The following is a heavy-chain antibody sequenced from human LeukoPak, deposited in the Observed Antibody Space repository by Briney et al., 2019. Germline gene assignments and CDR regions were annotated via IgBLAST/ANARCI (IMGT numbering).Heavy chain of an antibody. Sequence: PGGSLRLSCAASGFTFSSYAMSWVRQAPGKGLEWVSALTGSGGSTYYADSVKGRFTISRDNSKNTLYLQMNSLRAEDTAVYYCAKGLGYYYGSGSYYDYWGQGTLVTVSS. D-gene: IGHD3-10*01. J-gene: IGHJ4*02. V-gene: IGHV3-23*01. CDR1: GFTFSSYA. CDR2: LTGSGGST. CDR3: AKGLGYYYGSGSYYDY.